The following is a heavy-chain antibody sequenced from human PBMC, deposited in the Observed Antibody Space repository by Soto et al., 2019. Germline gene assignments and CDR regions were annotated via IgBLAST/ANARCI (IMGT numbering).Heavy chain of an antibody. CDR3: ASNAFHRDALDL. D-gene: IGHD2-21*01. J-gene: IGHJ3*01. Sequence: EMQLEESGGGLVQPGGSRRLSCEASGFSFTNHCMSWVRQAPGKGLEWVSNIKQDGGETYYLEAVKGRFSISRDNAKDYVYLPMSGPRAEGTAVYHCASNAFHRDALDLWGQGTLVTVSS. V-gene: IGHV3-7*03. CDR1: GFSFTNHC. CDR2: IKQDGGET.